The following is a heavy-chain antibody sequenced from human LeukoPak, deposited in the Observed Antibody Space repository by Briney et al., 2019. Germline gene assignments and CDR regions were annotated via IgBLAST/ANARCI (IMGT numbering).Heavy chain of an antibody. CDR2: IYYSGST. J-gene: IGHJ4*02. V-gene: IGHV4-39*01. CDR3: ASYCGGDCYTPADY. CDR1: GGSISSGSYY. Sequence: SETLSLTCTVSGGSISSGSYYWGWIRQPPGKGLEWIGSIYYSGSTYYNPSLKSRVTISVDTSKIQFSLKLSSVTAADTAVYYCASYCGGDCYTPADYWGQGTLVTVSS. D-gene: IGHD2-21*01.